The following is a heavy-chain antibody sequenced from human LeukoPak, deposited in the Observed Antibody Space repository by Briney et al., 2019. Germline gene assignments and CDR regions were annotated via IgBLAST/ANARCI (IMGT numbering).Heavy chain of an antibody. Sequence: SETLSLTCTVSGGSISSSSYYWGWIRQPPGKGLEWIGYIYYSGSTNYNPSLKSRVTISVDTSKNQFSLKLSSVTAADTAVYYCARADSSGYVSSDCWGQGTLVTVSS. V-gene: IGHV4-61*05. D-gene: IGHD3-22*01. CDR3: ARADSSGYVSSDC. J-gene: IGHJ4*02. CDR2: IYYSGST. CDR1: GGSISSSSYY.